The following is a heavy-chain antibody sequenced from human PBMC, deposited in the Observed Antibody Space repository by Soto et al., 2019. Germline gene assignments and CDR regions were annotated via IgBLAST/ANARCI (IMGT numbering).Heavy chain of an antibody. CDR3: AHRRAILGLVYGVAV. J-gene: IGHJ6*02. D-gene: IGHD3-3*01. Sequence: QITLKESGPTLVKPTQTLTLTCTFSGFSLSTTGVGVGWIRQPPGKALEWLALIYWDDDKLYSPSLKSRLTITKGTSKNEVVLTLTDMGPVDTAAYYCAHRRAILGLVYGVAVWGQGTTVSVSS. CDR2: IYWDDDK. CDR1: GFSLSTTGVG. V-gene: IGHV2-5*02.